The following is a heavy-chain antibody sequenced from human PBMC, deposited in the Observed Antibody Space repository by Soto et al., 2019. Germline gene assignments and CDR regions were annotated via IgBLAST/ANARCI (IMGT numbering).Heavy chain of an antibody. CDR3: ARDEAPYCSSTSCSPTTY. D-gene: IGHD2-2*01. Sequence: PGGSLRLSCAASGFTFSSYSMNWVRQAPGKGLEWVSYISSSSSTIYYADSVKGRFTISRDNAKNSLYLQMNSLRAEDTAVYYCARDEAPYCSSTSCSPTTYWGQGTLVTVSS. J-gene: IGHJ4*02. V-gene: IGHV3-48*01. CDR2: ISSSSSTI. CDR1: GFTFSSYS.